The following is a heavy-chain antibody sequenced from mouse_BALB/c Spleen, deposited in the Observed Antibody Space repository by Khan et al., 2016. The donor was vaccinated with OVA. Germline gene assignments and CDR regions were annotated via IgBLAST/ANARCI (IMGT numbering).Heavy chain of an antibody. Sequence: VELVESGAELVKPGASVKLSCKASGYTFTSYYMYWVKQRPGQGLEWIGEINPSNGGTNVNEKFKNKATLTVDKSSSTAYTELISLTSEDSAVYYCTRGGYGIPFAYWGQGTLVTVSA. CDR3: TRGGYGIPFAY. J-gene: IGHJ3*01. D-gene: IGHD1-1*01. CDR1: GYTFTSYY. CDR2: INPSNGGT. V-gene: IGHV1S81*02.